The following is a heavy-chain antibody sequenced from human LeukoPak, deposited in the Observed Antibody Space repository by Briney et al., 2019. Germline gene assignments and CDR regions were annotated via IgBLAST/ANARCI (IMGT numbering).Heavy chain of an antibody. D-gene: IGHD4-23*01. V-gene: IGHV1-2*02. CDR3: ARERGGNSPFDS. CDR1: GYTSTGYY. CDR2: INPNSSVA. J-gene: IGHJ4*02. Sequence: GASVKVSCKTSGYTSTGYYMHWVRQAPGQGLEWMGWINPNSSVANYAQRFQGRVTMTTDTSISAAYMELRWLTSDDTAVYYCARERGGNSPFDSWGQGTLVTVSS.